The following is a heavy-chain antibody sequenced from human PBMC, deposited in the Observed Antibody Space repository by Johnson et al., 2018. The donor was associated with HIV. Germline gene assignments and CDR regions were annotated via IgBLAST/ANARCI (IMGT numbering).Heavy chain of an antibody. D-gene: IGHD3-10*02. Sequence: VQLVESGGGVVQPGRSLRLSCATSGFSVSSNYMSWVRQAPGKGLEWVAVIFTVGDVYYSDSVRGRFTIPRDNSKKIVYLQMNSLRPEDTAVYYCARDGRDLLTRGSFDVWGQGTVVTVSS. V-gene: IGHV3-66*02. CDR1: GFSVSSNY. J-gene: IGHJ3*01. CDR3: ARDGRDLLTRGSFDV. CDR2: IFTVGDV.